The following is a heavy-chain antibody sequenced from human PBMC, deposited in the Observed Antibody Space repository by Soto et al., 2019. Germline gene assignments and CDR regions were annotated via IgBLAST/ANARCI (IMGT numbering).Heavy chain of an antibody. CDR1: GGFVSSGSYY. D-gene: IGHD1-1*01. J-gene: IGHJ3*02. CDR3: ARVERGTATTVVDAFDI. V-gene: IGHV4-34*01. CDR2: MSHSGGT. Sequence: QVQLQQWGAGLLKPSETLSLTCAVYGGFVSSGSYYWSWIRQPPGKGLEWIGEMSHSGGTHFNPSLQRRVTISVDTSKIQYSLKMTTVPAADTALYYCARVERGTATTVVDAFDIWGPGTMVNVSS.